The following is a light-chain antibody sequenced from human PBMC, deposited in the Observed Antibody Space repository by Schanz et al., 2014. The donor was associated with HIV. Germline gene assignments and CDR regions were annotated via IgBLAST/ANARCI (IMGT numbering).Light chain of an antibody. CDR2: DVT. CDR1: SSDVGGYNY. Sequence: QSALTQPASVSGSPGQSITISCTGTSSDVGGYNYISWYQQQPGRPPKLIIYDVTNRPSGVSARFSGSKSGNTASLTISGLQAEDEDDYYCGSCSTTNTCTFGGGTKLTVL. CDR3: GSCSTTNTCT. V-gene: IGLV2-14*03. J-gene: IGLJ3*02.